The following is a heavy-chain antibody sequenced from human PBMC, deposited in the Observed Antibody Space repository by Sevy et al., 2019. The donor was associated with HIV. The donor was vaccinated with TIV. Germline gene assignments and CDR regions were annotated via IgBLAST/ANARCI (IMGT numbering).Heavy chain of an antibody. J-gene: IGHJ6*02. D-gene: IGHD6-6*01. Sequence: GGSLRLSCAASGFTFSSYSMNWVRQAPGKGLEWVSSISSSSSYIYYADSVKGRFTISRDNAKNSLYLQTNSMRAEDTAVYYCAGDLRPLYSSSDRYYYYGMDVWGQGTTVTVSS. CDR3: AGDLRPLYSSSDRYYYYGMDV. CDR1: GFTFSSYS. CDR2: ISSSSSYI. V-gene: IGHV3-21*01.